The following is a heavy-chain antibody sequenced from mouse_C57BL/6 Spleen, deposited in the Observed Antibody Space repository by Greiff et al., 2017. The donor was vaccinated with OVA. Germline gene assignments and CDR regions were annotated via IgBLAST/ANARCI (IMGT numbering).Heavy chain of an antibody. V-gene: IGHV5-16*01. CDR2: INYDGSST. Sequence: EVQLVESEGGLVQPGSSMKLSCTASGFTFSDYYMAWVRQVPEKGLEWVANINYDGSSTYYLDSLKSRFIISRDNAKNILYLQMSSLKSEDTATYYCARERDGYYVGWYFDVWGTGTTVTVSS. D-gene: IGHD2-3*01. CDR1: GFTFSDYY. CDR3: ARERDGYYVGWYFDV. J-gene: IGHJ1*03.